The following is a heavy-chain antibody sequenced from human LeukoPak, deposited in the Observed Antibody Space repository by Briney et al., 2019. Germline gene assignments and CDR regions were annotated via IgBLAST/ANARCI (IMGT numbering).Heavy chain of an antibody. V-gene: IGHV4-59*01. CDR1: GGSISTYY. CDR3: ARGPYYSDYSAFSAPRDY. Sequence: PSETLSLTCTVSGGSISTYYWSWIRQPPGKGLEWIGYIYYSGSTNYNPSLKSRVTISVDTSKNQFSLKLSSVTAADTAVYYCARGPYYSDYSAFSAPRDYWGQGTLVTVSS. D-gene: IGHD3-22*01. J-gene: IGHJ4*02. CDR2: IYYSGST.